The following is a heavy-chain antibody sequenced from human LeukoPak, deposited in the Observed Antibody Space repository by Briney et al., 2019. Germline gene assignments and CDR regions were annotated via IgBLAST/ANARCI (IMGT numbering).Heavy chain of an antibody. D-gene: IGHD2-15*01. CDR1: GFNFRSYG. CDR2: ISHDGGEE. Sequence: GGSLRLSCAASGFNFRSYGMHWVRQAPDKGPEWVAVISHDGGEEYYAESVKGRFTISRDNAKNSLYLQMNSLRAEDTAVYYCARIYCSGGSCYSVFDAFDIWGQGTMVTVSS. V-gene: IGHV3-30*03. CDR3: ARIYCSGGSCYSVFDAFDI. J-gene: IGHJ3*02.